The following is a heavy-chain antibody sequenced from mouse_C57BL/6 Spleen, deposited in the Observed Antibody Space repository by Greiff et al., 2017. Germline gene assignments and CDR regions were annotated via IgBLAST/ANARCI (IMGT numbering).Heavy chain of an antibody. D-gene: IGHD1-1*01. CDR3: ARGPYYYGSSHWYFDG. CDR1: GYTFTSYW. J-gene: IGHJ1*03. CDR2: IYPGSGST. V-gene: IGHV1-55*01. Sequence: QVQLQQPGAELVKPGASVKMSCKASGYTFTSYWITWVKQRPGQGLEWIGDIYPGSGSTNYNEKFKSKATLTVDTSSSTAYMQLSSLTSEDSAVYYCARGPYYYGSSHWYFDGWGTGTTVTVSS.